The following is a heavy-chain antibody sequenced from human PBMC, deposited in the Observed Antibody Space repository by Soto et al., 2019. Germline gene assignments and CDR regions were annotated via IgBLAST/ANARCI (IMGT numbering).Heavy chain of an antibody. CDR1: GFTFSDYY. J-gene: IGHJ4*02. CDR2: LSSSGTTI. CDR3: ARAEVDLVEGPSAQEGFEY. V-gene: IGHV3-11*01. Sequence: QVQLVESGGGLVKPGESLRLSCAASGFTFSDYYMIWIRQAPGKGLEWVGYLSSSGTTIYYADSVKGRFTISRDNAQKSLFLKMDSLRAEDTVVYYCARAEVDLVEGPSAQEGFEYWGQGTLVTVSA.